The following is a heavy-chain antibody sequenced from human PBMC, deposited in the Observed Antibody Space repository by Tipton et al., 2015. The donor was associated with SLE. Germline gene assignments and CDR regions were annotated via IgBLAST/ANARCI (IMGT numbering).Heavy chain of an antibody. V-gene: IGHV4-39*01. CDR2: IYYNGRT. J-gene: IGHJ3*02. CDR1: GGSIRSSSYY. CDR3: ASAYSSSSWIHDAFDI. D-gene: IGHD6-13*01. Sequence: TLSLTCRVSGGSIRSSSYYWGWIRQSPGKGLQWIGGIYYNGRTFYNPSLRSRVTISVDPSMRQFSLRLSSMTAADTAVYYCASAYSSSSWIHDAFDIWGQGTMVTVSS.